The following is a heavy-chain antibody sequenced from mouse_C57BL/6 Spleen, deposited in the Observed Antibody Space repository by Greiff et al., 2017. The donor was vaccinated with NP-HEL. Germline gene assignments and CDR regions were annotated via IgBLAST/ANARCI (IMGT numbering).Heavy chain of an antibody. D-gene: IGHD1-1*01. Sequence: EVQLQESGPELVKPGASVKISCKASGYSFTGYYMNWVKQSPEKSLEWIGEINPSTGGTTYNQKFKAKATLTVDKSSSTAYMQLKSLTSEDSAVYYCARGGITTVVFDYWGQGTTLTVSS. J-gene: IGHJ2*01. CDR1: GYSFTGYY. V-gene: IGHV1-42*01. CDR2: INPSTGGT. CDR3: ARGGITTVVFDY.